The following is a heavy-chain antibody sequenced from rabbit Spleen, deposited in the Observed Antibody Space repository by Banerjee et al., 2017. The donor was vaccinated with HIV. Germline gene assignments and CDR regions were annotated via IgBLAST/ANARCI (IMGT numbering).Heavy chain of an antibody. D-gene: IGHD4-1*01. J-gene: IGHJ6*01. CDR3: ARDLAGAIGWNFYL. Sequence: QEQLVESGGGLVQPEGSLTLTCTASGFSFSSSYYMCWVRQAPGKGLELIACIYSRSGITWDASWVNGRFTISKTSSTTVTLQMTSLTGADTATYFCARDLAGAIGWNFYLWGQGTLVTVS. V-gene: IGHV1S45*01. CDR1: GFSFSSSYY. CDR2: IYSRSGIT.